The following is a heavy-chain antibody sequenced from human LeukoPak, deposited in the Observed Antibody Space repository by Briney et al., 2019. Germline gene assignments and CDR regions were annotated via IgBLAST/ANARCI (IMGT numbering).Heavy chain of an antibody. CDR2: ISSDGSST. CDR3: ARGYSGSYRVDY. J-gene: IGHJ4*02. V-gene: IGHV3-74*01. D-gene: IGHD1-26*01. CDR1: GFTFSSYW. Sequence: GGSLRLSCAASGFTFSSYWMHWVRQAPGKGLVWVSRISSDGSSTTYADSVKGRFTISRDNAKNTLYLQMNSLRVEDTAVYYCARGYSGSYRVDYWGQGTLVTVSS.